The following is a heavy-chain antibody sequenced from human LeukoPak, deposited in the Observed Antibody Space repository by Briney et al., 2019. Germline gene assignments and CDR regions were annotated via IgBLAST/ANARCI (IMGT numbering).Heavy chain of an antibody. Sequence: GGSLRLSCEASGFTFSTYGMHWVRQAPGKGLEWVAVIWYDGSNKNYADSVKGRFTISRDNSKNTLYLQMNSLRAEDTAVYYCARDPESSSWYRIYYYGMDVWGQGTTVTVSS. V-gene: IGHV3-33*01. CDR1: GFTFSTYG. CDR3: ARDPESSSWYRIYYYGMDV. J-gene: IGHJ6*02. CDR2: IWYDGSNK. D-gene: IGHD6-13*01.